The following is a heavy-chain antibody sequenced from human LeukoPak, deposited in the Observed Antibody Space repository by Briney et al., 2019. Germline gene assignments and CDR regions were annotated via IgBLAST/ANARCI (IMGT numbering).Heavy chain of an antibody. D-gene: IGHD2-2*01. Sequence: GTSVKVSCKASGFTFTSSAVQWVRQARGQRLEWIGWFVVGSGNTNYAQKFQERVTITRDMSTSTAYMELSSLRSEDTAVYYCAAEYCSSTSCYGGAAYYYYGMDVWGQGTTVTVSS. V-gene: IGHV1-58*01. CDR2: FVVGSGNT. CDR3: AAEYCSSTSCYGGAAYYYYGMDV. CDR1: GFTFTSSA. J-gene: IGHJ6*02.